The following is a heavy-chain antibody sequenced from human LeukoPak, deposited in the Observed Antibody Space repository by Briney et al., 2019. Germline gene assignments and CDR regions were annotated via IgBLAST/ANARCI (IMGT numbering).Heavy chain of an antibody. V-gene: IGHV1-18*01. CDR3: ARLSRVAAAGTGFDY. CDR2: ISAYNGNT. J-gene: IGHJ4*02. CDR1: GSTFTSYG. Sequence: ASVKVSCKASGSTFTSYGISWVRQAPGQGLEWMGWISAYNGNTNYAQKLQGRVTMTTDTSTSTAYMELRSLRSDDTAVYYCARLSRVAAAGTGFDYWGQGTLVTVSS. D-gene: IGHD6-13*01.